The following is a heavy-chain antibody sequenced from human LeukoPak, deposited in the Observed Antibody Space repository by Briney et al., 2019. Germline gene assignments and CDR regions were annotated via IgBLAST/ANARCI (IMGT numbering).Heavy chain of an antibody. Sequence: PGGSLRLSRAASGFAFRNYYMDWIRQAPGKGLEWVAYISNSGTIIYYAESVKGRFTISRDNAKNSLYLQMNSLRAEDTALYYCAKDLAMAGPDLDYWGQGTLVTVSS. CDR3: AKDLAMAGPDLDY. J-gene: IGHJ4*02. D-gene: IGHD6-19*01. CDR1: GFAFRNYY. V-gene: IGHV3-11*01. CDR2: ISNSGTII.